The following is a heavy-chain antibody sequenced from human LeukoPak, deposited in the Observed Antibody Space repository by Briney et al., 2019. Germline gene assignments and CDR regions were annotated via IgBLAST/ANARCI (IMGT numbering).Heavy chain of an antibody. CDR2: IYYSGST. Sequence: SETLSLTCTVSGGSISSYYWSWIRQPPGKGLEWIGYIYYSGSTNYNPSLKSRVTISVDTSKNQFSLKLSSVTAADTAVYYCAGGSGWYKGFDYWGQGTLVTVSS. V-gene: IGHV4-59*01. J-gene: IGHJ4*02. CDR3: AGGSGWYKGFDY. CDR1: GGSISSYY. D-gene: IGHD6-19*01.